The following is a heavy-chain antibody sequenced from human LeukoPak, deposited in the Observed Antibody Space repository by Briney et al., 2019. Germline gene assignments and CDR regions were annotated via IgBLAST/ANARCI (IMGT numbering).Heavy chain of an antibody. V-gene: IGHV3-30*03. J-gene: IGHJ4*02. Sequence: PGGSLRLSCAASGFTFSSYGMHWVRQAPGKGLEWVAVISYDGSNKYYADSVKGRFTISRDNPKNTLYLQMNSLRAEDTAVYYCNGPVDYWGQGTLVTVYS. CDR3: NGPVDY. CDR1: GFTFSSYG. CDR2: ISYDGSNK. D-gene: IGHD2-8*01.